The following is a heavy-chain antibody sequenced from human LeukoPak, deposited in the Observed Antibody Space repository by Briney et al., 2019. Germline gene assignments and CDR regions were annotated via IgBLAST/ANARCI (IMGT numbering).Heavy chain of an antibody. CDR1: GGSISSGDYY. D-gene: IGHD1-26*01. J-gene: IGHJ4*02. Sequence: SETLSLTCTVSGGSISSGDYYWSWIRQPPGKGLEWIGSIYYRGSTYYNPSLKSRVTISVDTSKNQFSLKLSSVTAADTAVYYCARLPVGATRSFDYWGQGTLVTVSS. CDR3: ARLPVGATRSFDY. V-gene: IGHV4-39*01. CDR2: IYYRGST.